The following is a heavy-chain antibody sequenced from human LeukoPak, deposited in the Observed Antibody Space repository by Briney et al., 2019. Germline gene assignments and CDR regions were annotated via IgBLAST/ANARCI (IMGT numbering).Heavy chain of an antibody. CDR1: GVSISSSNSY. Sequence: SETLYLTCTVSGVSISSSNSYWGWIRQPPGKGLEWIGSIYYSGNTYYNASLKSQVSISIDTSKNQFSLKLSSVTAADTAVYYCASSGWYRNAYWGQGTLVTVSS. V-gene: IGHV4-39*01. CDR2: IYYSGNT. D-gene: IGHD6-19*01. CDR3: ASSGWYRNAY. J-gene: IGHJ4*02.